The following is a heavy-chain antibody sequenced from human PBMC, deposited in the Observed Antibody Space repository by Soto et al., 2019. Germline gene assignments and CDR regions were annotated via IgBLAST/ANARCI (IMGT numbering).Heavy chain of an antibody. D-gene: IGHD3-22*01. CDR2: IYSAGSA. V-gene: IGHV3-66*01. J-gene: IGHJ4*02. CDR3: VKGEYYYDSSGYYPFDY. CDR1: GFTFSRHA. Sequence: WGSLRLSCAASGFTFSRHAMHWVRQAPGKGLEWVSVIYSAGSADFADSVKGRFTISRDNSKNTLYLQMSSLRAEDTAVYYCVKGEYYYDSSGYYPFDYWGQGTLVTVSS.